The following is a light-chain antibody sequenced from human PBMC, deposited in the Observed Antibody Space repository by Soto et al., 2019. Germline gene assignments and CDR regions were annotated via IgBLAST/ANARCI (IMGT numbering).Light chain of an antibody. Sequence: EIVMTQSPDTLSVSPEERATLSCRASQSVSSNLAWYQQKPGQAPRLLIYGASTRATGIPARFSGSGSGTEFTLTISSLQSEDFAVYYCQQYNNWPATLGQGTKVEIK. CDR3: QQYNNWPAT. CDR1: QSVSSN. CDR2: GAS. V-gene: IGKV3-15*01. J-gene: IGKJ1*01.